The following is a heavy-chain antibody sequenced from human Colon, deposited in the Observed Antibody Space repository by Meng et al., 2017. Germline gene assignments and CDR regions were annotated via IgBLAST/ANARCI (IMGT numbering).Heavy chain of an antibody. CDR3: ARDRQWLGSDY. V-gene: IGHV1-18*01. J-gene: IGHJ4*02. CDR2: ISAYNGNT. D-gene: IGHD6-19*01. CDR1: GYIFTTYG. Sequence: QVTLVQFGAEVKKPGASVKVSCKASGYIFTTYGISWVRQAPGEGLEWMGWISAYNGNTNSAQKFQDRVTMTTDTSTNTAYMELRSLRSDDTAMYYCARDRQWLGSDYWGQGTLVTVSS.